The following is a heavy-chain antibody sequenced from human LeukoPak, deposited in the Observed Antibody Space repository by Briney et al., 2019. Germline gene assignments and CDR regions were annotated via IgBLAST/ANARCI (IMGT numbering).Heavy chain of an antibody. CDR2: ISGSGGST. V-gene: IGHV3-23*01. D-gene: IGHD3-3*01. Sequence: GGSLRLSCAASGFTFSSYAMSWVRQAPGKGLEWVSAISGSGGSTYYADSVKGRFTISRDNAKNTLYLQMNSLRAEDTAVYYCASKPIFGVAPFDYWGQGTLVTVSS. J-gene: IGHJ4*02. CDR1: GFTFSSYA. CDR3: ASKPIFGVAPFDY.